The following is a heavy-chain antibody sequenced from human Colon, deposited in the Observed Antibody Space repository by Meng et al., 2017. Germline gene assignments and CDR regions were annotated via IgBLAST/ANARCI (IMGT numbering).Heavy chain of an antibody. CDR3: ARDLES. V-gene: IGHV1-69*01. J-gene: IGHJ5*02. CDR2: IVPMFGTP. D-gene: IGHD3-3*01. CDR1: AGIVSSYA. Sequence: QVQLGQSGAGVKKPGSAVGGACNASAGIVSSYAISWVRQAPGQGLEWMGGIVPMFGTPNYAQKFQGRVTIAADESTTTSFMELSSLRFEDTATYYCARDLESWGQGTLVTVSS.